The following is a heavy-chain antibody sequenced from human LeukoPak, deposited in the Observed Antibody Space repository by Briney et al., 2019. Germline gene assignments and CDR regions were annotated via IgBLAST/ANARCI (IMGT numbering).Heavy chain of an antibody. CDR2: LYSGGDT. D-gene: IGHD2-2*02. J-gene: IGHJ4*02. CDR3: ARGPAAIPWHLRFDY. CDR1: GFTVSGHY. Sequence: GGSLRLSCAVSGFTVSGHYMSWVRQAPGKGLEWVSVLYSGGDTYYADSVKGRFTISRDNSKNTLYLQMNSLRAEDTAVYYCARGPAAIPWHLRFDYWGQGTLVTVSS. V-gene: IGHV3-66*01.